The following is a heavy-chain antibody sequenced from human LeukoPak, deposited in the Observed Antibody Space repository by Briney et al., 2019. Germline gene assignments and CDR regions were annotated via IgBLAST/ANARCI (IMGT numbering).Heavy chain of an antibody. CDR1: GGSISSSSYY. CDR3: ASVLRAYYYYYYMDV. J-gene: IGHJ6*03. Sequence: SETLCLTCTVSGGSISSSSYYWGWIRQPPGKGLEWIGSIYYSGSTYYNPSLKSRVTISVDTSKNQFSLKLSSVTAADTALYYCASVLRAYYYYYYMDVWGKGTTVTVSS. D-gene: IGHD3-3*01. V-gene: IGHV4-39*01. CDR2: IYYSGST.